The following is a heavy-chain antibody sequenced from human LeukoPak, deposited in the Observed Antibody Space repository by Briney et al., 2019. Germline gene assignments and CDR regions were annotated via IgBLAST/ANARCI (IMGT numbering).Heavy chain of an antibody. J-gene: IGHJ3*02. CDR3: AKDMCSSTSCSRRAFDI. CDR2: ISCDGSNK. CDR1: GFTFSSFA. D-gene: IGHD2-2*01. Sequence: PGGSLRLSCAASGFTFSSFAMHWVRQAPGEGLEWVAVISCDGSNKYYADSVKGRFTISRDNSENTLYLQKNSLRAEDTAVFYCAKDMCSSTSCSRRAFDIWGQGTMVTVSS. V-gene: IGHV3-30-3*01.